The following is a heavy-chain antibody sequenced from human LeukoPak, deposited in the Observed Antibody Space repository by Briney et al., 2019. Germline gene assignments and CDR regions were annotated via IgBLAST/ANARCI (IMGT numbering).Heavy chain of an antibody. CDR2: ISPNSGGT. V-gene: IGHV1-2*02. D-gene: IGHD3-10*01. Sequence: ASVKVSCKASGYTFTGYYMHWVRQAPGQGLEWMGWISPNSGGTNYAQKFQGRVTMTRDTSISTAYMELSRLRSDDTAVYYCARGPYYGSGSYSPFGYWGQGTLVTVSS. CDR3: ARGPYYGSGSYSPFGY. CDR1: GYTFTGYY. J-gene: IGHJ4*02.